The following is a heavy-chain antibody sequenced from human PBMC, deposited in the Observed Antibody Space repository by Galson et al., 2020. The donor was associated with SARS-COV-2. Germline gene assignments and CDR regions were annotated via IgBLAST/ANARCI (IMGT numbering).Heavy chain of an antibody. CDR3: ARILRPGYYDSSGLDY. D-gene: IGHD3-22*01. J-gene: IGHJ4*02. Sequence: SGPTLVKPTEPLTLTYTVSGFSLSNARMGVSWIRQPPGKALEWHAHIFSNDEKSYSTSLKSRLTISKDTSKSQVVLTMTNMDPVDTATYYCARILRPGYYDSSGLDYWGKGTLVTVSS. CDR1: GFSLSNARMG. V-gene: IGHV2-26*01. CDR2: IFSNDEK.